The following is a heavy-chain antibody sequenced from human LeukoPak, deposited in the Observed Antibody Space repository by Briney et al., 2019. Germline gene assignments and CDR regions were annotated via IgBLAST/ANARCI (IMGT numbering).Heavy chain of an antibody. CDR1: GNTFNNFG. V-gene: IGHV1-69*04. CDR3: TREQGGL. CDR2: IIPGLDIA. Sequence: VASVKVSCKASGNTFNNFGISWVRQAPGQGLEWMGRIIPGLDIATYAQKFQARVTITADTSTTTVYMDLISLTSDDTAVYYCTREQGGLWGQGTLVTVSS. J-gene: IGHJ4*02.